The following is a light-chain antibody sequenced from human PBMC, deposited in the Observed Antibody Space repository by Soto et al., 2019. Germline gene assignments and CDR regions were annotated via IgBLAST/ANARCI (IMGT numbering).Light chain of an antibody. V-gene: IGKV1-12*01. CDR1: QGISSW. J-gene: IGKJ4*01. CDR2: AAS. Sequence: DIQMTQSPPSVSASVGDRVTIACRASQGISSWLAWYQQKPGKAPQLLIYAASSLQSGVPLRFSGSGSGADFTLTISSMQPEDFATYYCQYGKSFPLTFGGGTKVEIK. CDR3: QYGKSFPLT.